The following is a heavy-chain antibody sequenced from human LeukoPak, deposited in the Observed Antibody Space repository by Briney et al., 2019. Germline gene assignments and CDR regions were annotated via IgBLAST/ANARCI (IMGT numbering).Heavy chain of an antibody. Sequence: GESLKISCKGSGYSFTSYWIGWVRQMPGKGLEWMGSIYPSDSDTRYSPSSQGQVTISVDKSISTAYLQWSSLKASDTAMFYCARRYCSGGSCNFDYWGQGTLVTVSS. V-gene: IGHV5-51*01. CDR1: GYSFTSYW. D-gene: IGHD2-15*01. J-gene: IGHJ4*02. CDR2: IYPSDSDT. CDR3: ARRYCSGGSCNFDY.